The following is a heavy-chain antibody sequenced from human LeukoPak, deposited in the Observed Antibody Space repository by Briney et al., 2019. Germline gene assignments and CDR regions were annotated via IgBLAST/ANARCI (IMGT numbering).Heavy chain of an antibody. Sequence: PSETLSLTCTVSGGSISSGGYYWSWIRQHPGKGLEWIGYIYYSGSTYYNPSLKSRVTISVDTSKNQFSLKLSSVTAADTAVYYCARGRPYDSSGYYLLPYYFDYWGQGTLVTVSS. CDR1: GGSISSGGYY. J-gene: IGHJ4*02. CDR3: ARGRPYDSSGYYLLPYYFDY. V-gene: IGHV4-61*08. D-gene: IGHD3-22*01. CDR2: IYYSGST.